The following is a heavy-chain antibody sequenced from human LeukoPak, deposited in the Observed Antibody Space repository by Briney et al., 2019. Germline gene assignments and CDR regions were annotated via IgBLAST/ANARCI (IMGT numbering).Heavy chain of an antibody. CDR3: AKDIAKGDYYDSSGYYQFDY. Sequence: GGSLRLSCAASGFTLSSYGMHWVRQAPGKGLEWVAFIRYDGSNKYYADSVKGRFTISRDNSKNSLYLQMNSLRAEDTALYYCAKDIAKGDYYDSSGYYQFDYWGQGTLVTVSS. J-gene: IGHJ4*02. D-gene: IGHD3-22*01. CDR2: IRYDGSNK. V-gene: IGHV3-30*02. CDR1: GFTLSSYG.